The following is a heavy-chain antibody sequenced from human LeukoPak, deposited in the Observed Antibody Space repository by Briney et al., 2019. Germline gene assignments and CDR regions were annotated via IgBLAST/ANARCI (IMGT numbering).Heavy chain of an antibody. CDR3: ARDFFGDFDH. CDR2: IQYGGRT. Sequence: SETLSLTCTVSGGSINNYYWSWIRQPPGKGLEWIGYIQYGGRTYYSPSLKSRVTIPMDLSKIQFSLKMSSVTAADTAVYYCARDFFGDFDHWGQGILVTVSS. V-gene: IGHV4-59*01. CDR1: GGSINNYY. J-gene: IGHJ4*02. D-gene: IGHD2/OR15-2a*01.